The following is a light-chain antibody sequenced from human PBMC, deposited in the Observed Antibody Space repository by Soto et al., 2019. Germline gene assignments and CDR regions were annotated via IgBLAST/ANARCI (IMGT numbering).Light chain of an antibody. CDR3: QQYNTWTRT. Sequence: EIVLTQSPGTLSLSPGERATLSCRASQSVSSSYLAWYQQKPGQAPRXXISAASTGEAGVPARFIAAGAGTVFTLTISSLQYEDFAIAYCQQYNTWTRTFGQGTKVDIK. V-gene: IGKV3-15*01. CDR2: AAS. CDR1: QSVSSSY. J-gene: IGKJ1*01.